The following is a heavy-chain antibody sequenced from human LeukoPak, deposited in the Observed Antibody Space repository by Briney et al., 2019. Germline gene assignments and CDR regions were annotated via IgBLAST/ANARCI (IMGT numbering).Heavy chain of an antibody. D-gene: IGHD6-13*01. CDR2: IIPIFGTA. CDR1: GGTFSSYA. V-gene: IGHV1-69*13. J-gene: IGHJ4*02. Sequence: ASVKVSCKASGGTFSSYAISWVRQAPGQGLERMGGIIPIFGTANYAQKFQGRVTITADESTSTGYMELSSLRSEDMAVYYCASGEEQQLVLSYWGQGTLVTVSS. CDR3: ASGEEQQLVLSY.